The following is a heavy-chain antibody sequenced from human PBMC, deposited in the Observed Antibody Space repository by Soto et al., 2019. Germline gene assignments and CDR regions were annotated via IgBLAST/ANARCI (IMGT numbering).Heavy chain of an antibody. Sequence: EVQLVESGGGLVKPGGSLRLSCAASGFTFSSYSMNWVRQAPGKGLEWVSSISSSSSYIYYADSVKGRFTISRDNAKNSLYLQMNSLRAEDTAVYYCARPPTIFGVGHNWFDPWGQGTLDTVSS. V-gene: IGHV3-21*01. CDR3: ARPPTIFGVGHNWFDP. CDR2: ISSSSSYI. CDR1: GFTFSSYS. D-gene: IGHD3-3*01. J-gene: IGHJ5*02.